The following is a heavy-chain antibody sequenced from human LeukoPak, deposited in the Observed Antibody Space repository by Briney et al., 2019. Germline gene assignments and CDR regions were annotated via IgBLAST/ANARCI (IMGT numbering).Heavy chain of an antibody. CDR1: GFTFSNYG. CDR3: AKAVAGPLGY. D-gene: IGHD6-19*01. J-gene: IGHJ4*02. Sequence: GRSLRLSCAASGFTFSNYGMHWVRQAPGKGLEWVAVISYDGSIKFSADSVKGRFTISRDNSKNTLYLQMNSLRAEDTAVYYCAKAVAGPLGYWGQGTLVTVSS. V-gene: IGHV3-30*18. CDR2: ISYDGSIK.